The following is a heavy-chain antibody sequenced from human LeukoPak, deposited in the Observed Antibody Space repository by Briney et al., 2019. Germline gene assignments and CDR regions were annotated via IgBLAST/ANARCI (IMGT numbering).Heavy chain of an antibody. J-gene: IGHJ4*02. CDR1: GFTFSSHW. V-gene: IGHV3-7*01. CDR3: ATPPVLLIY. Sequence: PGGSLRLSCAASGFTFSSHWMTWVRQAPGKGLEWVANIKQDGSEKYYVDSVKGRFTISRDNAKNSLYLQMNSLRAEDTAVYYCATPPVLLIYWGQGTLVTVSS. CDR2: IKQDGSEK. D-gene: IGHD3-10*01.